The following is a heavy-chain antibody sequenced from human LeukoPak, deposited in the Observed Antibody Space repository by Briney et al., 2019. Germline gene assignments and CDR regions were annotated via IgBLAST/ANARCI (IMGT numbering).Heavy chain of an antibody. CDR1: GFTFSSYG. D-gene: IGHD3-10*01. Sequence: GGTLRLSCAASGFTFSSYGMSWVRQAPGKGLEWVSAISGSGGSTYYADSVKGRFTISRDNSKNTLYLQMNSLRAEDTAVYYCAKDLWFGELSVWGQGTLVTVSS. CDR3: AKDLWFGELSV. CDR2: ISGSGGST. V-gene: IGHV3-23*01. J-gene: IGHJ4*02.